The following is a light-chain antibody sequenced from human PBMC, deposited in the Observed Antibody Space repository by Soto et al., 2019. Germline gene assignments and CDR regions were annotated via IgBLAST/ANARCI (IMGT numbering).Light chain of an antibody. CDR2: AAS. Sequence: DIPMTKSPSSLSASVGDRVTITCRESQSISSYLNWYQQKPGKAPKLLIHAASSLQSGVPSRFSGSGSGTDFTLTISSLQPEDFATYYCQQSYSIPALTFGGGTKVDIK. V-gene: IGKV1-39*01. J-gene: IGKJ4*01. CDR3: QQSYSIPALT. CDR1: QSISSY.